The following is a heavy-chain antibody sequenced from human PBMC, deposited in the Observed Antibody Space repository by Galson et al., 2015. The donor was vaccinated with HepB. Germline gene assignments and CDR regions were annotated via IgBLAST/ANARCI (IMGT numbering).Heavy chain of an antibody. J-gene: IGHJ4*02. Sequence: SETLSLTCTVSGGSISSYYWSWIRQPPGEGLEWIGYIYYSGSTNYNPSLKSRVTISVDTSKNQFSLKLSSVTAADTAVYYCAFSTYYYDSSGYYSGSFDYWGQGTLVTVSS. V-gene: IGHV4-59*01. CDR3: AFSTYYYDSSGYYSGSFDY. CDR1: GGSISSYY. D-gene: IGHD3-22*01. CDR2: IYYSGST.